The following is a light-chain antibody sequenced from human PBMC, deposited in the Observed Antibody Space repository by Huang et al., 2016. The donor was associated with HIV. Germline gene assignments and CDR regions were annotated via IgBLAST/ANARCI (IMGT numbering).Light chain of an antibody. J-gene: IGKJ2*01. CDR2: DTS. CDR3: QQYGSSPT. CDR1: QSVSSSY. V-gene: IGKV3-20*01. Sequence: EAVLTQSPGTLSLSPGERATLSCRASQSVSSSYLAWYQQILGQAPRLLIYDTSNRATGIPDRFSGSGSGTDFTLTISRLEPEDFAVYYCQQYGSSPTFGQGTKLEIK.